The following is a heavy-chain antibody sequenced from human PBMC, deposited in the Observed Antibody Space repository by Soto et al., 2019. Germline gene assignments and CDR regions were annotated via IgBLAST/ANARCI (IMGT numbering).Heavy chain of an antibody. CDR2: INAGNGNT. D-gene: IGHD3-22*01. V-gene: IGHV1-3*01. CDR1: GYTFTSYA. Sequence: ASVKVSCKASGYTFTSYAMHWVRQAPGQRLEWMGWINAGNGNTKYSQKFQGRVTITRDTSASTAYMELSSLRSEDTAVYYCARAPLYYYDSSGYSLDYWGQGTLVTVSS. CDR3: ARAPLYYYDSSGYSLDY. J-gene: IGHJ4*02.